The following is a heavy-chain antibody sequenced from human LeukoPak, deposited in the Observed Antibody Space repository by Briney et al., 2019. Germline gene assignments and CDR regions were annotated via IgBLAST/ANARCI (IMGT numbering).Heavy chain of an antibody. J-gene: IGHJ2*01. Sequence: GASVKVSCKASGYTFTGYLMHWVRQAPGQGLEWMGWISPNSGDTKYAQNFQGRVTMTRDTSISTAYMEASRLRSDDTAVYYCVRGLTTVATWLYLWGRGTLVTVSS. CDR1: GYTFTGYL. CDR2: ISPNSGDT. CDR3: VRGLTTVATWLYL. D-gene: IGHD4-17*01. V-gene: IGHV1-2*02.